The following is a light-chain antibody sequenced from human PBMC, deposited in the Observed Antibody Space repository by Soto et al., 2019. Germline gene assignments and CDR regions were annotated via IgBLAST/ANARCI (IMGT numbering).Light chain of an antibody. CDR2: KAS. CDR1: QTISSW. CDR3: QHYSSYSEA. Sequence: DIQMTQSTSTLAGSVGDRVTITCRASQTISSWLAWYQQKPGKAPKLLIYKASTLKSGVPSRFSGSGSGTEFTLTISSLQPDDFATYYRQHYSSYSEAFGQGTKVDIK. J-gene: IGKJ1*01. V-gene: IGKV1-5*03.